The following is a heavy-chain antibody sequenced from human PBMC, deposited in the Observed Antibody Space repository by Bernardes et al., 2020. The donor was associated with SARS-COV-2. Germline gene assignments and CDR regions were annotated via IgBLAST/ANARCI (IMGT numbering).Heavy chain of an antibody. J-gene: IGHJ4*02. CDR2: IYVMGNT. CDR3: TRGGPRSVMDY. V-gene: IGHV3-53*01. D-gene: IGHD3-16*01. Sequence: GGSLRLSCAASEPPVESNYMSWDRDPPGKGREWVALIYVMGNTQYADSVKDRFTISRDNSKNTLYLQMRSRRAEDTAVYYCTRGGPRSVMDYWGQGTLVTVSS. CDR1: EPPVESNY.